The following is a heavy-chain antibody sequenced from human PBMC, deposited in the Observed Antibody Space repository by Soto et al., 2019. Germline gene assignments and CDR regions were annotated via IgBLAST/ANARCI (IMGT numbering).Heavy chain of an antibody. CDR2: INHIGST. Sequence: SETLSLTCAVYVGSFSGYYWSWIRQPPGKGLEWIGEINHIGSTNYNPSLKSRVTISVDTSKNQFSLKLSSVTAADTAVYYCARGGLGYCSGGSCYRTDPFDYWGQGTLVTVSS. CDR3: ARGGLGYCSGGSCYRTDPFDY. D-gene: IGHD2-15*01. J-gene: IGHJ4*02. V-gene: IGHV4-34*01. CDR1: VGSFSGYY.